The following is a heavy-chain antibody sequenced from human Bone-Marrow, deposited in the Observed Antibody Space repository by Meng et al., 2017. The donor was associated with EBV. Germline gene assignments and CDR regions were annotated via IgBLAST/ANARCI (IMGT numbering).Heavy chain of an antibody. CDR3: ARRGDYGDTRVSDY. J-gene: IGHJ4*02. Sequence: QVQLQQWGAGLLKPSETLSLPCAVYGGSFSGYYWSWIRQPPGKGLEWIGEINHSGSTNYNPSLKSRVTISVDTSKNQFSLKLSSVTAADTAVYYCARRGDYGDTRVSDYWGQGTLVTVSS. D-gene: IGHD4-17*01. V-gene: IGHV4-34*01. CDR1: GGSFSGYY. CDR2: INHSGST.